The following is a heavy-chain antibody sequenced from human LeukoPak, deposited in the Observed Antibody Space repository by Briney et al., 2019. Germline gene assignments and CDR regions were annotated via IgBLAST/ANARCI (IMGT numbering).Heavy chain of an antibody. CDR1: GGSISSYY. CDR3: ARDLFCSSTSCYGAFDI. D-gene: IGHD2-2*01. V-gene: IGHV4-59*01. Sequence: SETLSLTCTVSGGSISSYYWSWIRQPPGKGLEWIGYIYYSGSTNYNPSLKSRVTISVDTSKNQFSLKLSSVTAADTAVYYCARDLFCSSTSCYGAFDIWGQGTMVTVSS. CDR2: IYYSGST. J-gene: IGHJ3*02.